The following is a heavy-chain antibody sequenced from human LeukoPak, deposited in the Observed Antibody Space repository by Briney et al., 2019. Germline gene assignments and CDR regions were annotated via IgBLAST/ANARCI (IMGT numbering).Heavy chain of an antibody. CDR1: GYTFTGYF. V-gene: IGHV1-2*02. D-gene: IGHD3-22*01. J-gene: IGHJ4*02. CDR3: ARPDYYDSSGYLDY. CDR2: INPNSGGT. Sequence: GASVKVSCKASGYTFTGYFMHWVRPAPGQGLEGMGWINPNSGGTNYAQKFQGRVTMTRDTSISTAYMELSRLRPDDTAVYYCARPDYYDSSGYLDYWGQGALVTVSS.